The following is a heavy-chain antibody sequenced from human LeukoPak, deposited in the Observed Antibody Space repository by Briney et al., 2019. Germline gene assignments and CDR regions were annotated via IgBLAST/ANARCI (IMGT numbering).Heavy chain of an antibody. Sequence: QPGGSLRLYCAASGFTFSSYGMHWVRQAPGKGLEWVAVIWYDGSNKYYADSVKGRFTISRDNSKNTLYLQMNSLRAEDTAVYYCARDDGDYDSSGYYPYWGQGTLVTVSS. V-gene: IGHV3-33*01. CDR3: ARDDGDYDSSGYYPY. J-gene: IGHJ4*02. D-gene: IGHD3-22*01. CDR2: IWYDGSNK. CDR1: GFTFSSYG.